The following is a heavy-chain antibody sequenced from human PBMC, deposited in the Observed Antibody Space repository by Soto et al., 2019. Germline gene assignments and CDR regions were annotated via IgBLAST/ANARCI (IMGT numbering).Heavy chain of an antibody. Sequence: QVQLQQWVAALLKPSETLSLTCAVYVGSFGGYYWSLVSPTPGKGLVWIGEITHSASTNSNPSLKSLVNISVDTSKNLFYRKQSSVIAADTAVYYCARCADLGGVIVMLSYWSKRTLFTVSS. V-gene: IGHV4-34*01. J-gene: IGHJ4*02. CDR3: ARCADLGGVIVMLSY. D-gene: IGHD3-16*02. CDR2: ITHSAST. CDR1: VGSFGGYY.